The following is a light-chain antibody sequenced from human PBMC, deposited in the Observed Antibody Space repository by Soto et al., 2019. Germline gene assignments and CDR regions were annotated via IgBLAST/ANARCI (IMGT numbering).Light chain of an antibody. CDR1: QGLLDTADGNTH. Sequence: DIVMTQTPLSLPVTPGEPASISCRSSQGLLDTADGNTHEEGNLQKPGNSPQLLIYTRSYRASGVPDRFSGTGSDTDFTLKISTVQAEDVGVYYCMQRREFPLTFGGGTKVEIK. V-gene: IGKV2-40*01. CDR2: TRS. J-gene: IGKJ4*01. CDR3: MQRREFPLT.